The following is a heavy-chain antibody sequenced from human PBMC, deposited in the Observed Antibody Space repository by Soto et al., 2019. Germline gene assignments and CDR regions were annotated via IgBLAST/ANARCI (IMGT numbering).Heavy chain of an antibody. V-gene: IGHV4-61*01. D-gene: IGHD3-22*01. J-gene: IGHJ4*02. CDR2: IYYSGST. Sequence: PSETLSLTCTVSGASVSSGYYYWSWIRQPPGKGLEWIGYIYYSGSTNYNPSLKSRVTISVDTSKNKFYLKLTSVTTADTAVYFCARVGGSRDSSGYYYFDYWGQGTLVTVSS. CDR1: GASVSSGYYY. CDR3: ARVGGSRDSSGYYYFDY.